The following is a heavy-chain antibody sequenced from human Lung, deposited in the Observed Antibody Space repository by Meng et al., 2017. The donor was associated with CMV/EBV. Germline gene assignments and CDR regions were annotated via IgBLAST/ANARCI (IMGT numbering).Heavy chain of an antibody. CDR1: GYTLTKYG. D-gene: IGHD2-2*01. CDR2: ISGYNGNT. Sequence: ASVXVSCKVSGYTLTKYGISWVRQAPGQGLEWMGWISGYNGNTNYAQKFQGRVTITTDTSTSTAYMELRSLRSDDTAVYYCAREGSTNCCPLDYWGQGTLVTVSS. CDR3: AREGSTNCCPLDY. V-gene: IGHV1-18*01. J-gene: IGHJ4*02.